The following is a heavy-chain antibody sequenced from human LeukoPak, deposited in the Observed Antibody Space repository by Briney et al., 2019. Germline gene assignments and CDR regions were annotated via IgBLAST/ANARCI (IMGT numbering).Heavy chain of an antibody. CDR3: ARVRYSGSYFFDY. Sequence: GRSLRLSCAASGFTFSSYAMHWVRQAPGKGLERVAVISYDGSNKYYADSVKGRFTISRDNSKNTVYMKMNSLRAEDTAVYYCARVRYSGSYFFDYWGQGTLVTVSS. D-gene: IGHD1-26*01. J-gene: IGHJ4*02. CDR2: ISYDGSNK. CDR1: GFTFSSYA. V-gene: IGHV3-30-3*01.